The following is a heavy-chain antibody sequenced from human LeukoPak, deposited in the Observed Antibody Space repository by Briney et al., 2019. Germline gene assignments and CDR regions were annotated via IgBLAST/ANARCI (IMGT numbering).Heavy chain of an antibody. J-gene: IGHJ3*02. Sequence: SETLSLTCAVSGYSISSGYYWGWIRQPPGKGLEGIGSIYHSGSTYYNPSLKSRVTISVDTSKNQFSLKLSSVTAADTAVYYCAAEYYDILTGYYRVRAFDIWGQGTMVTVSS. CDR1: GYSISSGYY. D-gene: IGHD3-9*01. CDR2: IYHSGST. CDR3: AAEYYDILTGYYRVRAFDI. V-gene: IGHV4-38-2*01.